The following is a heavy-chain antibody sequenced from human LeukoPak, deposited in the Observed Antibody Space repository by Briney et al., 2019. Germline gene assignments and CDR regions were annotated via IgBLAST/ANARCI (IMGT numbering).Heavy chain of an antibody. V-gene: IGHV4-39*07. CDR3: ARGQFRRYCSSTSCYASYYFDY. J-gene: IGHJ4*02. CDR2: IYYSGST. D-gene: IGHD2-2*01. Sequence: SETLSLTCTVSGGSISSSSYYWGWIRQPPGKGLEWIGSIYYSGSTYYNPSLKSRVTISVDTSKNQFSLKLSSVTAADTAVYYCARGQFRRYCSSTSCYASYYFDYWGQGTLVTVSS. CDR1: GGSISSSSYY.